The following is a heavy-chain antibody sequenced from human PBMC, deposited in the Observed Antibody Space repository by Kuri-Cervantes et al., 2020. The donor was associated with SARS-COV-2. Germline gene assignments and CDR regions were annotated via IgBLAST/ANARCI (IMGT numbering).Heavy chain of an antibody. CDR2: IYPADSDT. CDR1: GYSFTNYW. D-gene: IGHD4-11*01. CDR3: ARPLYSNYDLVFWYFDL. V-gene: IGHV5-51*01. Sequence: KVSCKGSGYSFTNYWIGWVRQMRGKGLEWMGIIYPADSDTRYSPSFQGQVTISADKSISTAYLQWSSLKASDTAVYYCARPLYSNYDLVFWYFDLWGRGTLVTVSS. J-gene: IGHJ2*01.